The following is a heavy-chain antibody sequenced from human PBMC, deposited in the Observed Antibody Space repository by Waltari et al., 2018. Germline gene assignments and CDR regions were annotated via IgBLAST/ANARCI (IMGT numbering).Heavy chain of an antibody. J-gene: IGHJ4*02. V-gene: IGHV4-38-2*01. CDR3: ARRGVAGIFDY. CDR2: IYHSGST. CDR1: GYSISSGYY. Sequence: QVQLQESGPGLVKPSETLSLTCAVSGYSISSGYYWGWIRQPPGKGLEWIGSIYHSGSTYYNPSLKSRVTISVDTSKNQFSLKLSSVTAADTAVYYCARRGVAGIFDYWGQGTLVTVSS. D-gene: IGHD6-19*01.